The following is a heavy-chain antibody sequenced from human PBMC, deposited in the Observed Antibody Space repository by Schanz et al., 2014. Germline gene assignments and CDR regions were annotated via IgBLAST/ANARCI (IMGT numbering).Heavy chain of an antibody. CDR2: IISILGIP. J-gene: IGHJ4*02. CDR1: GGTFSSYT. V-gene: IGHV1-69*02. Sequence: QVQLVQSGAEVKKPGSSMKVSCKASGGTFSSYTISWVRQAPGQGLEWMGRIISILGIPNYAQKFQGRVTFTADKSTSTAYMELSSLKSEDTAVYYCARSNYYDNSDYYNSFDYWGQGTLVTVSS. CDR3: ARSNYYDNSDYYNSFDY. D-gene: IGHD3-22*01.